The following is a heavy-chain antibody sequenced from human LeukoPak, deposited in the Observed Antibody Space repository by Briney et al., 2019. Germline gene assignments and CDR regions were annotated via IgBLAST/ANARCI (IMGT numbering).Heavy chain of an antibody. Sequence: PSETLSLTCSVSGGSVSGFYWNWIRRSPGKGLEWIGHVHYSGKTVYNPSLQSRVTMSVDTSTNRFSLKLSSVTAADTAIYFCARDPPGDKWNSFDSWGQGTLVIVSS. V-gene: IGHV4-59*02. CDR3: ARDPPGDKWNSFDS. D-gene: IGHD1-26*01. J-gene: IGHJ4*02. CDR1: GGSVSGFY. CDR2: VHYSGKT.